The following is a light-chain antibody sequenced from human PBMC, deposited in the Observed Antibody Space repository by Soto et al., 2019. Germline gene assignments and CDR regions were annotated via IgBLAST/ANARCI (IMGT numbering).Light chain of an antibody. J-gene: IGKJ1*01. V-gene: IGKV4-1*01. Sequence: DIVMTQSPDSLAVSLGERATINCKSSQSVLYSSNNKNYLAWYQQKPGQPPKLLIYWASTRESGVPDRFSGSGSGTDFTLSISTLQAEDVAVYHCQQYFSSPQRFGQGTKVEIK. CDR1: QSVLYSSNNKNY. CDR3: QQYFSSPQR. CDR2: WAS.